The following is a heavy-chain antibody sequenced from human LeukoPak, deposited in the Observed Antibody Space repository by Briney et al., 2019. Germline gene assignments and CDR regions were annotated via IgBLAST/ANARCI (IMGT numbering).Heavy chain of an antibody. J-gene: IGHJ4*02. CDR1: GFTFSSYA. Sequence: GGSLRLSCAASGFTFSSYAMSWVCQAPGKGLEWVSTVSETGDGTYYADSVKGRFIISRDNSKNTFYLQMGSLRADDTAMYYCAKGKVNHLGGLDYWGQGTLVTVSS. D-gene: IGHD1-14*01. V-gene: IGHV3-23*01. CDR2: VSETGDGT. CDR3: AKGKVNHLGGLDY.